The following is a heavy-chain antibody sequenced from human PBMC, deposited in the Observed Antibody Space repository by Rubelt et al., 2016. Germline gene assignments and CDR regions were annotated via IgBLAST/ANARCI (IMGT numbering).Heavy chain of an antibody. CDR1: A. CDR3: ARRGYSYGSVGYFDY. J-gene: IGHJ4*02. V-gene: IGHV7-4-1*02. CDR2: INTNTGNP. D-gene: IGHD5-18*01. Sequence: AMNWVRQAPGQGLEWMGWINTNTGNPTYAQGFTGRFVFSLDTSVSTAYLQISSLKAEDTAVYYCARRGYSYGSVGYFDYWGQGTLVTVSS.